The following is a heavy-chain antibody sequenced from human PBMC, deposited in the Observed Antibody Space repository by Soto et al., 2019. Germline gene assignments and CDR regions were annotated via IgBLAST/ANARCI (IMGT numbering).Heavy chain of an antibody. V-gene: IGHV4-34*01. D-gene: IGHD1-26*01. Sequence: QVQLQQWGAGLLKPSETLSLTCAVYGGSFSGYYWSWIRQPPGKGLEWIGEINHSGSTNYNPSLKSRVTISVDTSKNQFSLKLSSVTAADTAVYYCARGPGSLSADPTLDYWGQGTLVTVSS. CDR2: INHSGST. CDR1: GGSFSGYY. J-gene: IGHJ4*02. CDR3: ARGPGSLSADPTLDY.